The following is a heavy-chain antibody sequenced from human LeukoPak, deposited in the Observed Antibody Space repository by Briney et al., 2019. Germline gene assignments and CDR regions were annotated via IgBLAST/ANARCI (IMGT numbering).Heavy chain of an antibody. CDR2: IYTSGRT. V-gene: IGHV4-59*10. J-gene: IGHJ4*02. Sequence: SETLSLTCAVYGGSFSGYYWSWIRQPAGKGLEWIGRIYTSGRTNYNPSLKSRVTMSVDTSKNQFSLKLRSVTAADTAVYYCARLINKPIAATGTGPFDHWGQGTLVTVSS. CDR3: ARLINKPIAATGTGPFDH. D-gene: IGHD6-13*01. CDR1: GGSFSGYY.